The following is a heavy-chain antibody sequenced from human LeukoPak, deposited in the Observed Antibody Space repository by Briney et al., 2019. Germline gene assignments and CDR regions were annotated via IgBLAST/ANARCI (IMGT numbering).Heavy chain of an antibody. D-gene: IGHD3-16*01. V-gene: IGHV3-30*04. Sequence: PGRSHRPSCPASGFTFSSYAMHCVRQAPGKGMEWLAVISYDGSNKYYADSENGRFTISRDNSKNTLYQQMNSLRAEDTAVYYCARVRRKIWEYYYYYYGMDVWGQGTTVTVSS. CDR1: GFTFSSYA. CDR3: ARVRRKIWEYYYYYYGMDV. CDR2: ISYDGSNK. J-gene: IGHJ6*02.